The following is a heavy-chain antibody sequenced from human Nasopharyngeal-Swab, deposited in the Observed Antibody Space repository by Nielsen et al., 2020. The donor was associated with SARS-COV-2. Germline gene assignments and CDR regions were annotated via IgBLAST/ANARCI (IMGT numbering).Heavy chain of an antibody. CDR1: GFPFNNYN. V-gene: IGHV3-21*01. J-gene: IGHJ6*02. CDR2: ISSSSSYI. CDR3: ARDGLDYDFWSAYFMDV. Sequence: GESLKISCAASGFPFNNYNSNWVRQAPGKGLEWVSSISSSSSYIYYADSVKGRFTISRDNAKNSLYLQMNSLRAEDTAVYYCARDGLDYDFWSAYFMDVWGQGTTVTVSS. D-gene: IGHD3-3*01.